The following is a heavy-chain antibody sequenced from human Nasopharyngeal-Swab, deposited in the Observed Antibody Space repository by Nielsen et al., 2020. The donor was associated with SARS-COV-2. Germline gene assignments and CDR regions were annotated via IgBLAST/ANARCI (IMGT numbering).Heavy chain of an antibody. D-gene: IGHD5-18*01. CDR2: INHSGST. Sequence: SDTLSLTSAVYGGSFSGYYWSWIRQPPGKGLEWIGEINHSGSTNYNPSLKSRLTLSVDTSNNQFSLKLSSVNAADTAVYYCARGSQLWLLQSWFDPWGQGTLVTVSS. CDR3: ARGSQLWLLQSWFDP. J-gene: IGHJ5*02. CDR1: GGSFSGYY. V-gene: IGHV4-34*01.